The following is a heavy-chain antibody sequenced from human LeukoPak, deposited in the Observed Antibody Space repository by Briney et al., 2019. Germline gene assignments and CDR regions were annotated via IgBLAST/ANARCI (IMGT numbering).Heavy chain of an antibody. D-gene: IGHD6-13*01. J-gene: IGHJ4*02. V-gene: IGHV3-30-3*01. CDR2: ISYDGSNK. Sequence: GRSLRLSCAASGFTFSSYAMHWVRQAPGKGLEWVAVISYDGSNKYYADSVKGRFTISRDNSKNTLYLQMNSLRAEDTAVYYCARLPELLAAPDYWGQGTLVTVSS. CDR3: ARLPELLAAPDY. CDR1: GFTFSSYA.